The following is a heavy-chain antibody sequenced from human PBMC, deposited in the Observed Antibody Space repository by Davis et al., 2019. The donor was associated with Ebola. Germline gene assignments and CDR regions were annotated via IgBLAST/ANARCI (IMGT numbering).Heavy chain of an antibody. V-gene: IGHV4-31*11. CDR3: ARGWRWYSGSFFDY. J-gene: IGHJ4*02. CDR2: IYYSGST. Sequence: PSETLSLTCAVYGGSFSGYYWSWIRQHPGKGLEWIGYIYYSGSTYYNPSLKSRVTISVDTSKNQFSLKLSSVTAADTAVYYCARGWRWYSGSFFDYWGQGTLVTVSS. CDR1: GGSFSGYY. D-gene: IGHD1-26*01.